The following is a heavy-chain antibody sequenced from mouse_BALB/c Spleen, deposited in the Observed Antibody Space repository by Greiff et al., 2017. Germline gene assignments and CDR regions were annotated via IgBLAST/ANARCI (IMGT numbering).Heavy chain of an antibody. V-gene: IGHV3-6*02. Sequence: EVQLQESGPGLVKPSQSLSLTCSVTGYSITSGYYWNWIRQFPGNKLEWMGYISYDGSNNYNPSLKNRISITRDTSKNQFFLKLNSVTTEDTATYYCARETTATLYYAMDYWGQGTSVTVSS. CDR3: ARETTATLYYAMDY. CDR2: ISYDGSN. CDR1: GYSITSGYY. J-gene: IGHJ4*01. D-gene: IGHD1-2*01.